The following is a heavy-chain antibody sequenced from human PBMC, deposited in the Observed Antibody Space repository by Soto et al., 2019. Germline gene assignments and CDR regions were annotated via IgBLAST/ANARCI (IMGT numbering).Heavy chain of an antibody. Sequence: EVQLLESGGGLVQPGGSLSLSCAASAFTFNNYAMSWVRQAPGKGLEWVSGISGGGSNTFYADSVKGRFTISRDNSKNTLLLQMNSLGAEDTAVYYCAKDSNKYSSSLRGRYFDYWGQGIGVTVSS. J-gene: IGHJ4*02. V-gene: IGHV3-23*01. CDR1: AFTFNNYA. CDR2: ISGGGSNT. D-gene: IGHD4-4*01. CDR3: AKDSNKYSSSLRGRYFDY.